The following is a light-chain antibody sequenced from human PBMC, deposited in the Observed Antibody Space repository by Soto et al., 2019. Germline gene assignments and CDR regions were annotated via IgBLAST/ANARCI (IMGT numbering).Light chain of an antibody. CDR1: QSVSRH. V-gene: IGKV3-15*01. CDR2: DAS. Sequence: EIVMTQSPATLSVSPGERATLSCRASQSVSRHVARYQQRPGQAPRLLIYDASTRATGTPARFSGSGSGTEFTLTISSLQSGDFAAYYCQKYNDWPPMNTFGPGTKLEI. J-gene: IGKJ2*01. CDR3: QKYNDWPPMNT.